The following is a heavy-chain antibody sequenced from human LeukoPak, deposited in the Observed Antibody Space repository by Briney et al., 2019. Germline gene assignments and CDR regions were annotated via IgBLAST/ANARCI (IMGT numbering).Heavy chain of an antibody. V-gene: IGHV3-74*01. CDR1: GFTFSSYW. CDR2: VNSDGSST. J-gene: IGHJ5*01. Sequence: GGSLRLSCAASGFTFSSYWMHWVRQAPGKGLMWVSRVNSDGSSTDYADSVKGRFTISRDNAKNTLFLQMNSLRADDAAVYYCARVIVGALSWFDSWGQGTLVTVSS. D-gene: IGHD1-26*01. CDR3: ARVIVGALSWFDS.